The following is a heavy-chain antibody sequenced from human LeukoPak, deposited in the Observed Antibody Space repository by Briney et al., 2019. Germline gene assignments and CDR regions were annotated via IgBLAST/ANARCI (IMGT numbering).Heavy chain of an antibody. Sequence: SVKVSCKASGGTFSSYAISWVRQAPGQGLEWMGRIIPILGIANYAQKFQGRVTITADKSTSTAYMELSSLRSEDTAVYYCARGYSSGNWFDPWGQGTLVTVSS. J-gene: IGHJ5*02. V-gene: IGHV1-69*04. CDR2: IIPILGIA. D-gene: IGHD6-19*01. CDR1: GGTFSSYA. CDR3: ARGYSSGNWFDP.